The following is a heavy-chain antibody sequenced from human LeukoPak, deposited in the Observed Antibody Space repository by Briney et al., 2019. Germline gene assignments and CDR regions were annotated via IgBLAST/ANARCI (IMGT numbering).Heavy chain of an antibody. J-gene: IGHJ4*02. V-gene: IGHV1-2*02. Sequence: ASVKVSCKASGYTLSGYYMHWVRQAPGQGLEWMGWINPNSGGTNYAQKFQGRVTMTRDTSISTAYMELSSLRSDDTAVYYCARARALRAAVNYWGQGTLVTVSS. CDR1: GYTLSGYY. CDR3: ARARALRAAVNY. CDR2: INPNSGGT. D-gene: IGHD6-13*01.